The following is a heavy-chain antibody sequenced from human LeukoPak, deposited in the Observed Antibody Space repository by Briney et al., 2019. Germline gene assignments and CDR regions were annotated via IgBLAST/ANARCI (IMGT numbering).Heavy chain of an antibody. J-gene: IGHJ4*02. CDR3: AKDLEIAAAGNFDY. Sequence: GGSLRLSCSASGFTFSNAWMSWVRQGPGKGLEWVSAISGSGGSTYYADSVKGRFTISRDNSKNTLYLQMNSLRAEDTAVYYCAKDLEIAAAGNFDYWGQGTLVTVSS. D-gene: IGHD6-13*01. V-gene: IGHV3-23*01. CDR2: ISGSGGST. CDR1: GFTFSNAW.